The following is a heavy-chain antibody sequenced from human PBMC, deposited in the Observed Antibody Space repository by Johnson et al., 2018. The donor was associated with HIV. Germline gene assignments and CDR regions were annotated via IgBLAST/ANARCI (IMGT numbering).Heavy chain of an antibody. CDR1: GFTFSSYG. J-gene: IGHJ3*02. V-gene: IGHV3-33*06. CDR2: IWHDGRAV. Sequence: MQLVESGGGVVQPGTSLRLSRAASGFTFSSYGIHWVRQAPGKGLEWVAFIWHDGRAVYHADSVNGRFTVSRDNSKNTLYLQMNSLRAEDTAVYYCAKDQWSSSWTNDAFDIWGQGTMVTVSS. D-gene: IGHD6-13*01. CDR3: AKDQWSSSWTNDAFDI.